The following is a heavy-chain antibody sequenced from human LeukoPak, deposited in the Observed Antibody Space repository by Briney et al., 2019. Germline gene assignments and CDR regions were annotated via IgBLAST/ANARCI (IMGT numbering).Heavy chain of an antibody. D-gene: IGHD3-22*01. CDR1: GFTVSSNY. CDR3: ARGGLDYDSSGYYYDY. Sequence: TGGSLRLSCAVSGFTVSSNYMSWVRQAPGKGLEWVSVIYSGGGTYYADSVKGRFTISRDNAKNSLYLQLNSPRAEDTAVYYCARGGLDYDSSGYYYDYWGQGTLVTVSS. V-gene: IGHV3-66*01. CDR2: IYSGGGT. J-gene: IGHJ4*02.